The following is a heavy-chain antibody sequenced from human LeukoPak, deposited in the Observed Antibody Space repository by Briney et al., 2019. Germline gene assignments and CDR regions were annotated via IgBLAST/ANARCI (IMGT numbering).Heavy chain of an antibody. J-gene: IGHJ4*02. CDR1: GGSISSGGYY. CDR2: IYHSGST. V-gene: IGHV4-30-2*01. CDR3: ARIKIAVATKFDY. Sequence: SQTLSLTCTVSGGSISSGGYYWSWIRQPPGKGLEWIGYIYHSGSTYYNPSLKSRVTISVDRSKNQFSLKLSSVTAADTAVYYCARIKIAVATKFDYWGQGTLVTVSS. D-gene: IGHD6-19*01.